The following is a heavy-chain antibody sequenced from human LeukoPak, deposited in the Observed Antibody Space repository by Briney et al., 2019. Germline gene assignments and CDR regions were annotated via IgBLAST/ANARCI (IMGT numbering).Heavy chain of an antibody. J-gene: IGHJ4*02. CDR2: IYYTGYT. V-gene: IGHV4-39*01. Sequence: PSETLSLTCTVSGDSISSSRYYWGWIRQPPGTGLEWIGSIYYTGYTYDNPSLRSRITMSVDTPKNQFSLKLSSVTAADMAVYYCARVTSSGYYTFDYWGQGTLVTVSS. D-gene: IGHD3-22*01. CDR1: GDSISSSRYY. CDR3: ARVTSSGYYTFDY.